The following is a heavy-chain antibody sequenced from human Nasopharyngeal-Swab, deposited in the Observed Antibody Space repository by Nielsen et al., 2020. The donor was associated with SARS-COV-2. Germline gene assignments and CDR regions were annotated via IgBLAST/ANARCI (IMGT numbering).Heavy chain of an antibody. CDR2: VKEDGSAT. J-gene: IGHJ4*02. CDR1: GFTFRSYW. V-gene: IGHV3-7*01. CDR3: AQEDWRPAR. D-gene: IGHD3-3*01. Sequence: GESLKISCAASGFTFRSYWMTWVRQAPGKGLEWLANVKEDGSATNYVDSVRGRFTISRDNAKNSLYLQMNSLRDDDTAIYYCAQEDWRPARWGQGTLVIVSS.